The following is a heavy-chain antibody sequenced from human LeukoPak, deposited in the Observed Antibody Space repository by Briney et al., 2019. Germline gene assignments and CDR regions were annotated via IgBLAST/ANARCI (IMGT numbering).Heavy chain of an antibody. D-gene: IGHD4-11*01. J-gene: IGHJ6*03. CDR2: IYTSGST. CDR3: ARNRGSTVITDQYYYYYMDV. CDR1: GGSISGYY. Sequence: SETLSLTCTVSGGSISGYYWRWIRQPAGKGLEWIGRIYTSGSTNYNPSLKSRVTMSVDTSKNQFSLKLSSVTATDTAVYYCARNRGSTVITDQYYYYYMDVWGKGTTVTVSS. V-gene: IGHV4-4*07.